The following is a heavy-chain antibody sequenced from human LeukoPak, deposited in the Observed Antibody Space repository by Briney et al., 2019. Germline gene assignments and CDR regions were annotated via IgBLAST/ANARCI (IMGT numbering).Heavy chain of an antibody. Sequence: GGSLRLSCAASGFTFSSYSFNWVRQAPGKGLEWVSSITISTSYIWYADSVKGRFTISRDNAQNSLYLQMNSLRVEDTAVYYCVRELYGSSGKVYHFDHWGQGTLVTVSS. V-gene: IGHV3-21*01. J-gene: IGHJ4*02. CDR1: GFTFSSYS. CDR2: ITISTSYI. CDR3: VRELYGSSGKVYHFDH. D-gene: IGHD6-13*01.